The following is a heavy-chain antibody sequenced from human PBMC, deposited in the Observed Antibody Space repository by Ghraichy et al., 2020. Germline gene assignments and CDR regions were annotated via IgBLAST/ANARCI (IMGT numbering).Heavy chain of an antibody. V-gene: IGHV4-59*01. CDR2: IYYSGST. J-gene: IGHJ3*02. D-gene: IGHD3-10*01. CDR1: GGSISRYS. Sequence: SETLSLTCAGSGGSISRYSGRWIRQPPGKGLEWIGYIYYSGSTNYNPSLKSRVTISVDTSKNQFSLKLSSVTAADTAVYYCARAPTMVRGIIQDDAFDIWGQGTMVTVSS. CDR3: ARAPTMVRGIIQDDAFDI.